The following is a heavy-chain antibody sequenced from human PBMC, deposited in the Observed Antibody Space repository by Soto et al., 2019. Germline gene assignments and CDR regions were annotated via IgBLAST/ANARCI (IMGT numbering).Heavy chain of an antibody. CDR2: ISSSGSTI. CDR1: GFTFSNYE. D-gene: IGHD1-20*01. J-gene: IGHJ4*02. V-gene: IGHV3-48*03. CDR3: ARDGDMYDWNYLDY. Sequence: LRLSCAASGFTFSNYEMNWVRQAPGKGLEWVSHISSSGSTIYYADSVKGRFTISRDNAKNSLYLQMYSLRAEDTAAYYCARDGDMYDWNYLDYWGQGTLVTVSS.